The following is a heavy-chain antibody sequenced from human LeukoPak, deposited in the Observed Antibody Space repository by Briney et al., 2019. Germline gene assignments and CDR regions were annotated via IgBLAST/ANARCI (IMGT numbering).Heavy chain of an antibody. CDR2: IYYSGST. V-gene: IGHV4-59*08. CDR1: GGSISSYY. CDR3: ARQVTTVAPFDY. D-gene: IGHD4-23*01. J-gene: IGHJ4*02. Sequence: SETLSLTCTVSGGSISSYYWSWIRQPPGKGLEWIGYIYYSGSTNYNPSLKSRVTISVDTSKNQFSLKLSSVTAADTAVYYCARQVTTVAPFDYWGQGTLVTVSS.